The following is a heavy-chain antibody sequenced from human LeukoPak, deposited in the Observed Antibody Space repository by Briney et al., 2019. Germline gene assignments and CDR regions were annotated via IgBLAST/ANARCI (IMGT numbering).Heavy chain of an antibody. CDR2: IYSGGST. V-gene: IGHV3-53*01. D-gene: IGHD4-17*01. J-gene: IGHJ6*02. CDR1: GFTVSINY. CDR3: ARDRGDYYYGMDV. Sequence: GGSLRLSCAASGFTVSINYMSWVRQAPGKGLGGVSVIYSGGSTYYADSVKGRFTISRDNSKNTLYLQMNSLRAEDTAVYYCARDRGDYYYGMDVWGQGTTDTVSS.